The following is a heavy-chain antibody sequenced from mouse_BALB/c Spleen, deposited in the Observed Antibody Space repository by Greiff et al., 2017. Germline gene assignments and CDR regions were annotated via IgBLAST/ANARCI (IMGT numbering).Heavy chain of an antibody. J-gene: IGHJ3*01. V-gene: IGHV1-69*02. D-gene: IGHD1-1*01. Sequence: VQLQQSGAELVRPGASVKLSCKASGYTFTSYWINWVKQRPGQGLEWIGNIYPSDSYTNYNQKFKDKATLTVDKSSSTAYMQLSSPTSEDSAVYYCTRWGGSSYDWFAYWGQGTLVTVSA. CDR1: GYTFTSYW. CDR2: IYPSDSYT. CDR3: TRWGGSSYDWFAY.